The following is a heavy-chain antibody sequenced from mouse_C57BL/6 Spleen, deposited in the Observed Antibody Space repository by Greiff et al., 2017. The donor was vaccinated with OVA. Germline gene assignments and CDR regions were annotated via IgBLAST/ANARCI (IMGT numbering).Heavy chain of an antibody. D-gene: IGHD1-1*01. CDR1: GYTFTDYN. Sequence: VQLQQSGPELVKPGASVKIPCKASGYTFTDYNMDWVKQSHGKSLEWIGDINPNNGGTIYNQKFKGKATFTVDKSSSTAYLELRSLTSEYTAVYYCARRDYGRSYYAMDYGGQGTSVTVSS. V-gene: IGHV1-18*01. CDR2: INPNNGGT. CDR3: ARRDYGRSYYAMDY. J-gene: IGHJ4*01.